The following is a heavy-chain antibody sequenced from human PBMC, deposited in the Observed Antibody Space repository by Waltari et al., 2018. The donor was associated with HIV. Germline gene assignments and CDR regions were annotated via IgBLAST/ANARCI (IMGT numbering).Heavy chain of an antibody. J-gene: IGHJ3*01. Sequence: QVRLVESGGGAVQSGRPLRVSCAASGFTFGTSGMHWVRQAPGKGLEWGSYIAYDGRTKKYGDSVKGRFSISRDNSKKIMYLEMNSLRPEDTAVYYCAKVASNWTEVDFFDAWGQGTVVAVSS. CDR3: AKVASNWTEVDFFDA. CDR2: IAYDGRTK. D-gene: IGHD2-21*01. CDR1: GFTFGTSG. V-gene: IGHV3-30*18.